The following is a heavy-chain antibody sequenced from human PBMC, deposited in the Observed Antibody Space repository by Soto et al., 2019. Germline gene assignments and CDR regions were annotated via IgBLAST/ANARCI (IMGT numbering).Heavy chain of an antibody. V-gene: IGHV1-69*06. CDR2: TIPVFNTA. J-gene: IGHJ3*02. CDR3: ARGVYGSGNYYTGPSAFDI. Sequence: QVQLEQSGAEVKKPGSSLKISCKASGGTLSDHGVSWLRQAPGQGLEWVGGTIPVFNTANYAPKCQGRVTIAADKSTNIAYMELGSLRSDDTAFYYCARGVYGSGNYYTGPSAFDIWGQGTLVIVSS. CDR1: GGTLSDHG. D-gene: IGHD3-10*01.